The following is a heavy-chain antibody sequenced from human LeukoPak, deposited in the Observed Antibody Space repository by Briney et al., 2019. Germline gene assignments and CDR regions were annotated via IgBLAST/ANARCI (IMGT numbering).Heavy chain of an antibody. CDR2: ISGSGGST. V-gene: IGHV3-23*01. CDR3: AKDTYSYGYYFDY. CDR1: GFTFSSYA. D-gene: IGHD5-18*01. Sequence: GGSLRLSCAASGFTFSSYAMSWVRQAPVKGLEWVSAISGSGGSTYYADSVKGRFTISRDSSKNTLYLQMNSLRAEDTAVYYRAKDTYSYGYYFDYWGQGTLVTVSS. J-gene: IGHJ4*02.